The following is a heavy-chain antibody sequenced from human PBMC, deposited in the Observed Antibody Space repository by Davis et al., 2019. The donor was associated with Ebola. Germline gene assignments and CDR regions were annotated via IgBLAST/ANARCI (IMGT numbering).Heavy chain of an antibody. CDR3: AKQESLYGSSDY. CDR2: IYPGDSDT. Sequence: PGGSLRLSCEGSGYSFTNYWIGWVRQMPGKGLEWMGMIYPGDSDTKYSPSFQGQVTMSADKSITTAYLQWSSLKASDTAMYYCAKQESLYGSSDYWGQGTLVTVSS. V-gene: IGHV5-51*01. D-gene: IGHD3-22*01. CDR1: GYSFTNYW. J-gene: IGHJ4*02.